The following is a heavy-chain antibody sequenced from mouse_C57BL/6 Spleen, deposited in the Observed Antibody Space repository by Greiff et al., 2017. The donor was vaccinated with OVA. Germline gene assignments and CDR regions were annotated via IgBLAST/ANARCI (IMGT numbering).Heavy chain of an antibody. CDR3: ARSKVADWYFDV. V-gene: IGHV1-59*01. D-gene: IGHD1-1*01. Sequence: VQLQQPGAELVRPGTSVKLSCKASGYTFTSYWMHWVKQRPGQGLEWIGVIDPSDSYTNYIQKFKGKATLTVDTSSSTAYMQLSSLTSEDAAVYYCARSKVADWYFDVWGTGTTVTVSS. J-gene: IGHJ1*03. CDR1: GYTFTSYW. CDR2: IDPSDSYT.